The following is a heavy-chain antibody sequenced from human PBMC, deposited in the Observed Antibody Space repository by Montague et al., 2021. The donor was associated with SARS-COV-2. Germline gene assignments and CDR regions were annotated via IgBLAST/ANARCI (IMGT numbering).Heavy chain of an antibody. CDR1: GGSINNYY. D-gene: IGHD2-21*01. CDR3: ARRGGGEVFARFMYWYLDV. V-gene: IGHV4-59*13. CDR2: IYYSGRVTT. J-gene: IGHJ2*01. Sequence: SETLSLTCSVSGGSINNYYWGWVRQSPGKGLEWIGYIYYSGRVTTSYNPSLKSRVSISVDTSENQFSLKLTSVTAADTAVYYCARRGGGEVFARFMYWYLDVWSRGSLVTVSS.